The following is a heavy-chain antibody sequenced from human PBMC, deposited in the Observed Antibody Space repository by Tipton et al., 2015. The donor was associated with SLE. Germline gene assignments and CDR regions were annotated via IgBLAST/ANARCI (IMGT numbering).Heavy chain of an antibody. J-gene: IGHJ2*01. D-gene: IGHD4/OR15-4a*01. CDR3: ARDRLSHWYFDL. CDR2: IWYDGSNK. V-gene: IGHV3-33*01. Sequence: SLRLSCAASGFTFSSYGMHWVRQAPGKGLEWVAVIWYDGSNKDYADSVKGRFTISRDNSKNTLYLQMNSLRAEDTAVYYCARDRLSHWYFDLWGRGTLVTVSS. CDR1: GFTFSSYG.